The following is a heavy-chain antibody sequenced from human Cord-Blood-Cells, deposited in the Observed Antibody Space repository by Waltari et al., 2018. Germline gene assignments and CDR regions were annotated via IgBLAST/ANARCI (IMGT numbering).Heavy chain of an antibody. CDR3: AKESAAGGAFDI. CDR1: GFTFRSYG. CDR2: ISYDGSNK. Sequence: QVQLVESGGGVVQPGRSLRLSCAASGFTFRSYGMHWVRQAPGKGLEWVAVISYDGSNKYYADSVKGRFTISRDNSKNTLYLQMNSLRAEDTAVYYCAKESAAGGAFDIWGQGTMVTVSS. V-gene: IGHV3-30*18. D-gene: IGHD6-13*01. J-gene: IGHJ3*02.